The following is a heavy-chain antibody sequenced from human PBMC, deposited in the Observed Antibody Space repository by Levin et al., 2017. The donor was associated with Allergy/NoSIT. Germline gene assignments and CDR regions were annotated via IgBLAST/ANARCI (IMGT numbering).Heavy chain of an antibody. CDR1: GYTFTSYA. J-gene: IGHJ4*02. D-gene: IGHD3-22*01. CDR2: INAGNGNT. CDR3: ARVGSYYYDSSGYDY. V-gene: IGHV1-3*01. Sequence: AASVKVSCKASGYTFTSYAMHWVRQAPGQRLEWMGWINAGNGNTKYSQKFQGRVTITRDTSASTAYMELSSLRSEDTAVYYCARVGSYYYDSSGYDYWGQGTLVTVSS.